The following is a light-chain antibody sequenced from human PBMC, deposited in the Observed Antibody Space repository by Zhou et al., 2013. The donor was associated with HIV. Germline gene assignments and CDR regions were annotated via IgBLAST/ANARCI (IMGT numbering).Light chain of an antibody. CDR3: QQYNNWPQT. CDR1: QSVSNN. CDR2: GAS. Sequence: EIVLTQSPATLSLSPGERATLSCRASQSVSNNYVAWYQQSPGQAPRLLIHGASSRATGTPDRFSGSGSGTEFTLTISSLQSEDFAVYYCQQYNNWPQTFGQGTKVEIK. J-gene: IGKJ1*01. V-gene: IGKV3D-15*01.